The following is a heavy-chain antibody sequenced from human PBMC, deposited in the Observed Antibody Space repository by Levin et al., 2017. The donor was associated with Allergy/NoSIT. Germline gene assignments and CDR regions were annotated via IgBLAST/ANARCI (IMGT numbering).Heavy chain of an antibody. V-gene: IGHV4-59*01. CDR1: GGSISGYY. Sequence: SETLSLTCTVSGGSISGYYWSWLRQPPGKGLEWIGYILYSGSTNYNPSLKSRVSISVDTSKNQFSLKLNSVTAADTAVYYCEKKGYDFRGGYYYWFFDPWGRGTLVTVSS. D-gene: IGHD3-3*01. CDR2: ILYSGST. J-gene: IGHJ2*01. CDR3: EKKGYDFRGGYYYWFFDP.